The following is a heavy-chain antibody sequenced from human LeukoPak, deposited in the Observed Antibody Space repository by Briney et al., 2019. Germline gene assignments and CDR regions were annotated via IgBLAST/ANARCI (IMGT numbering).Heavy chain of an antibody. Sequence: ASVKVSCKASGYTFTSYGISWVRQAPGQGLEWMGWISAYNGNTNYAQKLQGRVTMTTDTSTSTVYMELSSLRSEDTAVYYCARVAAEVVGVPGAIGFGWLRRGYYYMDVWGKGTTVTVSS. CDR2: ISAYNGNT. CDR3: ARVAAEVVGVPGAIGFGWLRRGYYYMDV. V-gene: IGHV1-18*01. J-gene: IGHJ6*03. D-gene: IGHD2-2*02. CDR1: GYTFTSYG.